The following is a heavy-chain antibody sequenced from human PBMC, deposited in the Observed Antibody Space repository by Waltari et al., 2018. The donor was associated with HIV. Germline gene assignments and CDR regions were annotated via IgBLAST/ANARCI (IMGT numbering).Heavy chain of an antibody. V-gene: IGHV1-69*01. CDR3: ARRVVAATDYFDY. CDR2: IIPIFGTA. D-gene: IGHD2-15*01. J-gene: IGHJ4*02. CDR1: GGTFSSYA. Sequence: QVQLVQSGAEVKKPGSSVKVSCKASGGTFSSYALSWVRQASGQGLEWMGGIIPIFGTANYAQKFQGRVTITADEATSTAYMELSSLRSEDTAVYYCARRVVAATDYFDYWGQGTLVTVSS.